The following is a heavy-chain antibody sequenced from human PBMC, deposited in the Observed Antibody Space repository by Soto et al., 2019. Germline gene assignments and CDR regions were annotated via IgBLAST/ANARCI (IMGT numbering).Heavy chain of an antibody. Sequence: SETLSLTCSVSGVSISSYFWSWIRQSPGGGLDWIGYTYHRGSTNYRPSLKSRVAISLDTSENQFSLKVNSVTAADTAVYYCERIGGYNGHLDYWGQGTPVTVSS. D-gene: IGHD6-25*01. CDR3: ERIGGYNGHLDY. V-gene: IGHV4-59*01. J-gene: IGHJ4*02. CDR1: GVSISSYF. CDR2: TYHRGST.